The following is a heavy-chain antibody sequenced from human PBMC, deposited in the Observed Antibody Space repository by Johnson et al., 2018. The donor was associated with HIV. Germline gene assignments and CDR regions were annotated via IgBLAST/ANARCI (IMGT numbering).Heavy chain of an antibody. CDR3: ARVRAGRENAFDI. J-gene: IGHJ3*02. Sequence: MQLVESGGGVVRPGGSLRLSCAASGFTFDDYGMSWVRQAPGKGLVWVSRINSDGSSTSFADSVQGRFTISRDNAKNTLYLQMNSLRAEDTAVHYCARVRAGRENAFDIWGQGTMVTVSS. CDR1: GFTFDDYG. CDR2: INSDGSST. D-gene: IGHD1-26*01. V-gene: IGHV3-20*04.